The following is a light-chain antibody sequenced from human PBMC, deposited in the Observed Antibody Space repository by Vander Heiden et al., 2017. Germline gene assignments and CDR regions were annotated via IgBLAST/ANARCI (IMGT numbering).Light chain of an antibody. V-gene: IGKV3-20*01. CDR1: QSVSSSY. CDR2: GAS. Sequence: EIVLTQSPGTLSLSPGERATLSCRASQSVSSSYLAWYQQKPGQAPRLLIYGASSSATGIPDRFSGSGSGTDFTLTISRLVPEDFAVYYCRQDCSSARTFGQGTKMEIK. CDR3: RQDCSSART. J-gene: IGKJ2*01.